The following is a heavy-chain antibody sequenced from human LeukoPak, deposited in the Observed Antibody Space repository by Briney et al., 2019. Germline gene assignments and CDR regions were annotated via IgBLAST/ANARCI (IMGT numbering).Heavy chain of an antibody. CDR3: ASGAFGDKRSDY. D-gene: IGHD3-10*01. J-gene: IGHJ4*02. Sequence: SETLSLTCAVYGGSFSGYYWSWIRQPPGKGLEWIGEINHSGSTNYNPSLKSRVTISVDTSKNQFSLKLSSVTAADTAVYYCASGAFGDKRSDYWGQGTLVTVSS. CDR1: GGSFSGYY. CDR2: INHSGST. V-gene: IGHV4-34*01.